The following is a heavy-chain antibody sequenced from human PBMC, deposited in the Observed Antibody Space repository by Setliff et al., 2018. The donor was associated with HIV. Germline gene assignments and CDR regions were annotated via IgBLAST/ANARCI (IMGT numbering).Heavy chain of an antibody. V-gene: IGHV4-34*12. CDR2: IIHSGST. CDR1: GGSFSGYY. D-gene: IGHD5-12*01. J-gene: IGHJ5*02. CDR3: ARRSGYWFDP. Sequence: SETLSLTCAVYGGSFSGYYWNWIRQPPGKGLEWIGEIIHSGSTNYNPSLKSRVTISVDTSKNQFSLKLSSVTAADTAVYYCARRSGYWFDPWGQGTLVTVSS.